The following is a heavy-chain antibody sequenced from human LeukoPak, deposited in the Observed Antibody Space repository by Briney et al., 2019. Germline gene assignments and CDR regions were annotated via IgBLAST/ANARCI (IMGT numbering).Heavy chain of an antibody. J-gene: IGHJ5*02. CDR2: IYYSGST. D-gene: IGHD3-3*01. CDR1: GGSISSGDYY. CDR3: ARKLRFLEWLPYARWFDH. V-gene: IGHV4-30-4*08. Sequence: SQTLSLTCTVSGGSISSGDYYWSWIRQPPGKGLEWIVYIYYSGSTYYNPSPKSRVTISVDTSKNQFSLKLSSVTAADTAVYYCARKLRFLEWLPYARWFDHWGQGTLVTVSS.